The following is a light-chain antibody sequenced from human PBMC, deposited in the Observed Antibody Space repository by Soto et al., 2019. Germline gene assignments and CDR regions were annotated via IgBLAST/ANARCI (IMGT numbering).Light chain of an antibody. CDR2: GAS. CDR3: QQYGGVPYT. CDR1: ESISRDY. J-gene: IGKJ2*01. V-gene: IGKV3-20*01. Sequence: EIVLTQSPGTLSLSPGQSATLSCRASESISRDYLAWYQQRLGQAPRLLIYGASSGATGIPDRFSGSGSGTDFTLTISRLEPEDFAIYYCQQYGGVPYTFGQGTKVDIK.